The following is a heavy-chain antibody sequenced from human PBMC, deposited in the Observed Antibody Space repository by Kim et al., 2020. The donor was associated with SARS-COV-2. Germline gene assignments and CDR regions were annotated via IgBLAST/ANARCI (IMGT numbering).Heavy chain of an antibody. V-gene: IGHV3-23*01. Sequence: YYADSVKGRFPISRDNSKNTLYLQMNSLRAEDTAVYSCANIYFPGVALGYWGQGTLVTVSS. D-gene: IGHD3-9*01. J-gene: IGHJ4*02. CDR3: ANIYFPGVALGY.